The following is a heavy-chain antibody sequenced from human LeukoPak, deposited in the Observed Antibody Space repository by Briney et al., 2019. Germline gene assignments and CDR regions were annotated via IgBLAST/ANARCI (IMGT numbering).Heavy chain of an antibody. J-gene: IGHJ5*02. Sequence: PGGSLRLSCAAYGFSFSTYGMHWVRQAPGKRLESVAVIWYDGSHQYYADSVKGRFTISRDMSNNTLYLQMNNLRVDDTALYYCARDLGLRYSSGAYRFDPWGQGTQVIVSS. CDR3: ARDLGLRYSSGAYRFDP. V-gene: IGHV3-33*08. CDR2: IWYDGSHQ. CDR1: GFSFSTYG. D-gene: IGHD3-10*01.